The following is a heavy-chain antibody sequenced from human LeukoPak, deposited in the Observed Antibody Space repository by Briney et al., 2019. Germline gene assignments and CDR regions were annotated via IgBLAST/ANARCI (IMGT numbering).Heavy chain of an antibody. Sequence: SETLSLTCAVSGGSISSNSYYWGWIRQPPGKGLEWIGYIYYSGSTNYNPSLKSRVTISVDTSKNQFSLKLSSVTAADTAVYYCARGELRGSGSYYNDVEPGNYYYYYMDVWGKGTTVTISS. CDR1: GGSISSNSYY. CDR3: ARGELRGSGSYYNDVEPGNYYYYYMDV. V-gene: IGHV4-61*05. CDR2: IYYSGST. D-gene: IGHD3-10*01. J-gene: IGHJ6*03.